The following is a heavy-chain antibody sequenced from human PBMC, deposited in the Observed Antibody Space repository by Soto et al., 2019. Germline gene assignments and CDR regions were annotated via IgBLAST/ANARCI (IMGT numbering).Heavy chain of an antibody. CDR3: ARGLTGPPPGRWFGESYYYMDV. CDR2: ISSSGSTI. J-gene: IGHJ6*03. D-gene: IGHD3-10*01. Sequence: GGSLRLSCAASGFTFSDYYMSWIRQAPGKGLEWVSYISSSGSTIYYADSVKGRFTISRDNAKNSLYLQMNSLRAEDTAVYYCARGLTGPPPGRWFGESYYYMDVWGKGTTVTVSS. V-gene: IGHV3-11*01. CDR1: GFTFSDYY.